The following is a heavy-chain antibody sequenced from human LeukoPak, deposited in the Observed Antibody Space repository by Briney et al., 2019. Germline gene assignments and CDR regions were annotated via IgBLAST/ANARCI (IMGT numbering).Heavy chain of an antibody. Sequence: SETLSLTCTVSGGSISSYYWSWIRQPAGKGLEWIGGIYTSGSTNYNPSLKSRVTMSVDTSKNQFSLKLSSVTAADTAVYYCARGGSSWYESVSYFDYWGQGTLVTVSS. CDR2: IYTSGST. V-gene: IGHV4-4*07. J-gene: IGHJ4*02. CDR3: ARGGSSWYESVSYFDY. CDR1: GGSISSYY. D-gene: IGHD6-13*01.